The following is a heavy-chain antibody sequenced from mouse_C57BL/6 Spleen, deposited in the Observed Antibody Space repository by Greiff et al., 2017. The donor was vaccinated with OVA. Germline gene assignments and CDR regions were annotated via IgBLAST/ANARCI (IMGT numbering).Heavy chain of an antibody. Sequence: EVKVVESGGGLVQPGGSLSLSCAASGFTFTDYYMSWVRQPPGKALEWLGFIRNKANGYTTEYSASVKGRFTISRDNSQSILYLQMNALRAEDSATYYCARSYYYGSSYVGYWGQGTTLTVSS. CDR3: ARSYYYGSSYVGY. V-gene: IGHV7-3*01. J-gene: IGHJ2*01. CDR2: IRNKANGYTT. D-gene: IGHD1-1*01. CDR1: GFTFTDYY.